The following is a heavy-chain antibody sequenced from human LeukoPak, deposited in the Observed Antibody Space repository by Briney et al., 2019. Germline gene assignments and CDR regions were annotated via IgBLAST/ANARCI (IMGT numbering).Heavy chain of an antibody. V-gene: IGHV1-69*05. CDR2: IIPIFGTA. J-gene: IGHJ5*02. CDR3: ARDRRGYCSSTSCYVNWFDP. D-gene: IGHD2-2*01. Sequence: GASVKVSCKASGYTFTSYDINWVRQAPGQGLEWMGGIIPIFGTANYAQKFQGRVTITTDESTSTAYMELSSLRSEDTAVYYCARDRRGYCSSTSCYVNWFDPWGQGTLVTVSS. CDR1: GYTFTSYD.